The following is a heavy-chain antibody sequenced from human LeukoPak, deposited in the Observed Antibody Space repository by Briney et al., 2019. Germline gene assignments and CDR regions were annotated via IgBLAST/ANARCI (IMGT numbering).Heavy chain of an antibody. CDR3: AREGYGDYYLDY. J-gene: IGHJ4*02. CDR2: IIPILGRA. D-gene: IGHD4-17*01. V-gene: IGHV1-69*04. CDR1: GGTFSSYG. Sequence: SVKVSCKASGGTFSSYGISWVRQAPGQGLEWMGRIIPILGRANYARKFQDTVTITADKSTSTAYMELNSLRSEDTAVYYCAREGYGDYYLDYWGQGTLVTVSS.